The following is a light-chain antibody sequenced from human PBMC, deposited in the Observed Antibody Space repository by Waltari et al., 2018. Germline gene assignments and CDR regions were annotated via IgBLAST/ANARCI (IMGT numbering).Light chain of an antibody. J-gene: IGKJ1*01. Sequence: EIVLTQSPDTLSLSPGERATLSCRASQSLNRALAWYQQKPGQAPRLLISGVSTRATGIPDRFSGSGSGADFSLTITRLEPEDFAVYYCQHYLRLPVAFGQGTKVDIK. CDR3: QHYLRLPVA. V-gene: IGKV3-20*01. CDR1: QSLNRA. CDR2: GVS.